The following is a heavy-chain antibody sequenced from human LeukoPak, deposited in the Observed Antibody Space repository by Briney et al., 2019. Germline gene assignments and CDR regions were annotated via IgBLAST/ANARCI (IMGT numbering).Heavy chain of an antibody. CDR3: ARGGQQLDRGVAGERIGLVYYYGMDV. V-gene: IGHV4-34*01. Sequence: SETLSLTCAVYGGSFSGYYWSWIRQPPGKGLEWIGEINHSGSTNYNPSLKSRVTISVDTSKNQFSLKLSSVTAADTAVYYCARGGQQLDRGVAGERIGLVYYYGMDVWGQGTTVTVSS. CDR2: INHSGST. CDR1: GGSFSGYY. D-gene: IGHD6-13*01. J-gene: IGHJ6*02.